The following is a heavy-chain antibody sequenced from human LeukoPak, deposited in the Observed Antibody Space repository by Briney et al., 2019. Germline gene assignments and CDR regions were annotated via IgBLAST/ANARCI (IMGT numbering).Heavy chain of an antibody. J-gene: IGHJ4*02. V-gene: IGHV1-46*01. D-gene: IGHD3-16*02. Sequence: ASVKVSCKASGYTFTSYYMHWVRQAPGQGLEWMGIINPSGGSTSYAQKFQGRVTMTRDMSTSTVYMELSSLRSEDTAVYYCARENTITFGGVIASFDYWGQGTLVTVSS. CDR3: ARENTITFGGVIASFDY. CDR1: GYTFTSYY. CDR2: INPSGGST.